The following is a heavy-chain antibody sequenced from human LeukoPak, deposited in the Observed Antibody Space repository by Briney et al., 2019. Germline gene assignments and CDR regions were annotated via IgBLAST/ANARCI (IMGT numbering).Heavy chain of an antibody. CDR1: GFTFSRSG. J-gene: IGHJ4*02. D-gene: IGHD3-10*01. CDR3: ARTEGRFYGSGSYKGFDY. CDR2: IWFDGTNE. V-gene: IGHV3-33*01. Sequence: PGGSLRLSCAASGFTFSRSGMHWVRQAPGKGLEWVALIWFDGTNEHYADSVKGRFTISRDNSKNTLYLQMDSLRVEDTAVYYCARTEGRFYGSGSYKGFDYWGQGTLVTVSS.